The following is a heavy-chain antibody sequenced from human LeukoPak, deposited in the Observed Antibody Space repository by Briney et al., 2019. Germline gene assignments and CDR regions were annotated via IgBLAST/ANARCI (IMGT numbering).Heavy chain of an antibody. CDR3: ARPRGCGSSRCNNFDY. D-gene: IGHD2-2*01. J-gene: IGHJ4*02. V-gene: IGHV3-48*01. Sequence: GGSLRLSCAASGFTFSSYSMNWVRQAPGKGLEWVSYISGSSSTIYISSSSSTTYYADSVKGRFTISRDNAKNSLYLQVNSLRAEDTAVYYCARPRGCGSSRCNNFDYWGQGTLVTVSS. CDR2: ISGSSSTIYISSSSSTT. CDR1: GFTFSSYS.